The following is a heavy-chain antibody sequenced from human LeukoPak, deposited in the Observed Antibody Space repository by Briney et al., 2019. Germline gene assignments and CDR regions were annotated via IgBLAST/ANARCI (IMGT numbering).Heavy chain of an antibody. Sequence: PSETLSLTCTVSGVSFSSTGKYWGWLRQSPGRRLEWIGSLFNSGVTYYSPSPTSRVSTSVHTSNNHFSLMLTSLTAADTAIYYCARHRVASAYSSFDYWGQGTLVTVSS. D-gene: IGHD2-15*01. CDR1: GVSFSSTGKY. CDR3: ARHRVASAYSSFDY. CDR2: LFNSGVT. V-gene: IGHV4-39*01. J-gene: IGHJ4*02.